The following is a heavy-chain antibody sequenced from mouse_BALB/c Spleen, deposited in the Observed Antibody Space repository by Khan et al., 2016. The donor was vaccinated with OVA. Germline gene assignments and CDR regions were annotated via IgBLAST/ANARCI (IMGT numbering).Heavy chain of an antibody. CDR3: TNGNYGLFAY. CDR2: ISSAATYT. Sequence: VQLKESGGGLVEPGGSLKLSCAASGFTFSSFVMSWVRQTPEKRLEWVATISSAATYTYYPDSVKGRFTISSDNAKNTLYRKRNSLRSDDTAIYYCTNGNYGLFAYWGQGTLVTVST. J-gene: IGHJ3*01. V-gene: IGHV5-9-3*01. D-gene: IGHD2-1*01. CDR1: GFTFSSFV.